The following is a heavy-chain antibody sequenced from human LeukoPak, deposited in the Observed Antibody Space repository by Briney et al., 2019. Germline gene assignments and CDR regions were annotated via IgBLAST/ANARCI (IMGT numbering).Heavy chain of an antibody. CDR1: GFTFSSYG. CDR3: AKGNSYSYGYYDY. Sequence: GGSLRLSCAASGFTFSSYGMHWVRQAPGKGLEWVAVISYDGSNKYYADSVKGRFTISRDNSKNTLYLQMNSLRAEDTAVYYCAKGNSYSYGYYDYWGQGTLVTVSS. J-gene: IGHJ4*02. CDR2: ISYDGSNK. V-gene: IGHV3-30*18. D-gene: IGHD5-18*01.